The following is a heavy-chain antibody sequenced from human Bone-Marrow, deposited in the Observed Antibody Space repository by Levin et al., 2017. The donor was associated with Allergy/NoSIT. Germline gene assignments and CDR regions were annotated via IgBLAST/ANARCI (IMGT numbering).Heavy chain of an antibody. D-gene: IGHD2-15*01. CDR1: GASIRSGGYY. J-gene: IGHJ4*02. CDR3: ARSPEAYCAGGSCYDY. CDR2: FYYGGGT. V-gene: IGHV4-30-4*01. Sequence: SQTLSLTCTVSGASIRSGGYYWRWIRQPPGKGLEWIGFFYYGGGTYFNPSLKSRVSISIDTSNNQFSLKLSSVTAADTAVYYCARSPEAYCAGGSCYDYWGQGSLVTVSS.